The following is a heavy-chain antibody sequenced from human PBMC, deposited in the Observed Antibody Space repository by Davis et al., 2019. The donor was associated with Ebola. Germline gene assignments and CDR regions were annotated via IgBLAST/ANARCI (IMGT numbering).Heavy chain of an antibody. Sequence: SVQVSCKASGGPFRSYAISWVRQAPGQGLEWMGGIIPIFGTANYAQKFQGRVTLTADKSTSTAYMELSSLRSEDTAVYYCATVLGELPGGTYYYGMDVWSQGTTVTVSS. J-gene: IGHJ6*02. CDR3: ATVLGELPGGTYYYGMDV. CDR1: GGPFRSYA. V-gene: IGHV1-69*06. CDR2: IIPIFGTA. D-gene: IGHD3-16*01.